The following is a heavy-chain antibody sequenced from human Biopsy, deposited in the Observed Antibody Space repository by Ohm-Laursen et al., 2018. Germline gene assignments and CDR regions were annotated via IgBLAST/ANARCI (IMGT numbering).Heavy chain of an antibody. CDR2: IYITGET. V-gene: IGHV4-4*07. CDR1: GGYISHYY. CDR3: ARVSRSIYDSTFDSFNI. D-gene: IGHD3-22*01. J-gene: IGHJ3*02. Sequence: GTLSLTCTVSGGYISHYYWTWIRQPAGQGLEWIGRIYITGETDYNPSLKSRVTMSVDSSKKQFSLKLKSVTAADTAVYYCARVSRSIYDSTFDSFNIWGPGTMVTVSS.